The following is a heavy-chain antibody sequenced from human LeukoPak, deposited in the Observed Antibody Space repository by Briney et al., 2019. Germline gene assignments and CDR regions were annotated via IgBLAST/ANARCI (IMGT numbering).Heavy chain of an antibody. CDR3: ARHGRGPSTGSYYDY. J-gene: IGHJ4*02. CDR1: GYSFTSHW. CDR2: IYPGDSDT. Sequence: GESLKISCKGSGYSFTSHWIGWVRQMPGKGLEWMGIIYPGDSDTRYSPSLQGQVTISADKSISTACLQWSSLKAPDTAIYYCARHGRGPSTGSYYDYWGQGTLVTVSS. D-gene: IGHD1-26*01. V-gene: IGHV5-51*01.